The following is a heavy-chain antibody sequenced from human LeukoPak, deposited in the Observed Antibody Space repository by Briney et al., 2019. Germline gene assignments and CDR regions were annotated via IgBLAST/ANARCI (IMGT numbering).Heavy chain of an antibody. CDR2: IRSKAYGGTT. J-gene: IGHJ4*02. CDR3: TRGGDYYDSSGYYCDY. CDR1: GLTFSTSG. Sequence: GGSLRLSCTASGLTFSTSGFNWVRQAPGKGLEWVGFIRSKAYGGTTEYAASVKGRFTISRDDSKSIAYLQMNSLKTEDTAVYYCTRGGDYYDSSGYYCDYWGQGTLVTVSS. D-gene: IGHD3-22*01. V-gene: IGHV3-49*04.